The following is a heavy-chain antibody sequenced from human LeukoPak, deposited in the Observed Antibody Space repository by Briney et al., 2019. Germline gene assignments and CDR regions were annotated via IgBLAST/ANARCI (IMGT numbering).Heavy chain of an antibody. CDR2: IYPGDSGT. D-gene: IGHD2-15*01. Sequence: GESLKISCKGSGYSFTSYWIGWVRQMPGKGLEWMGIIYPGDSGTRYSPSFQGQVTISADKSISTAYLQWSSLKASDTAMYYCARFLRYCSGGSCPASLGFGYWGQGTLVTVSS. J-gene: IGHJ4*02. V-gene: IGHV5-51*01. CDR1: GYSFTSYW. CDR3: ARFLRYCSGGSCPASLGFGY.